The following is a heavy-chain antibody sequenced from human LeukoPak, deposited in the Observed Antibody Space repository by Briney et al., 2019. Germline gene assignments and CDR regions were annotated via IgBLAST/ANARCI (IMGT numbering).Heavy chain of an antibody. V-gene: IGHV1-18*01. J-gene: IGHJ6*03. CDR3: ARDGRVLRFLEWLSVKPDYMDV. Sequence: ASVKVSCKASGYTFTSYGISCVRQAPGQGLEWMGWISAYKGNTNYAQKLQGRVTMTTDTSTSTAYMELRSLRSDDTAVYYCARDGRVLRFLEWLSVKPDYMDVWGKGTTVTVSS. D-gene: IGHD3-3*01. CDR1: GYTFTSYG. CDR2: ISAYKGNT.